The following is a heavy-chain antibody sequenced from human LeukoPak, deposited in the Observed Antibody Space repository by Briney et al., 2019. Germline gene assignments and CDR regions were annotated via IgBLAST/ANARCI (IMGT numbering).Heavy chain of an antibody. D-gene: IGHD3-16*01. V-gene: IGHV4-59*01. CDR2: IHYSGKA. CDR3: ARFGIFYDMDV. J-gene: IGHJ6*02. CDR1: GGSISGYY. Sequence: RTSETLSLTCTVSGGSISGYYWTWTRQPPGKGLEWSGQIHYSGKAAYNPSLRSRITISVDTSKNKMFLKLSAVTAADTAVYYCARFGIFYDMDVWGRGTTVTVSS.